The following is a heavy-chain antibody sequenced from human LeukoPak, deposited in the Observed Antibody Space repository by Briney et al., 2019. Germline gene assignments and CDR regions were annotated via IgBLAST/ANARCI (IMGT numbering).Heavy chain of an antibody. CDR3: AKAAGRYYFDY. CDR2: IRNDGSTT. V-gene: IGHV3-74*01. Sequence: GGSLRLSCVASGFTFSTYWMHWVRQVPGKGPVWVSRIRNDGSTTDYADSVKGRFTISRDNAKNTLYLQMNSLRAEDTAVYYCAKAAGRYYFDYWGQGTLVTVSS. D-gene: IGHD6-13*01. J-gene: IGHJ4*02. CDR1: GFTFSTYW.